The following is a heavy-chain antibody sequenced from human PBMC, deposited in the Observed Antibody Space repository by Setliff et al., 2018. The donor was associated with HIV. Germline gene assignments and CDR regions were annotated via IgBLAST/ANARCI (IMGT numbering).Heavy chain of an antibody. CDR3: TAGHYGPNP. CDR1: GFSFSTHD. D-gene: IGHD3-10*01. J-gene: IGHJ5*02. CDR2: ITSGGSVK. Sequence: PGGSLRLSCAASGFSFSTHDMNWVRQAPGKGLEWISYITSGGSVKYYADSVKGRFTISRDHAGRSLYLQMNSLKFEATAVYYCTAGHYGPNPWGQGTPVTVS. V-gene: IGHV3-48*03.